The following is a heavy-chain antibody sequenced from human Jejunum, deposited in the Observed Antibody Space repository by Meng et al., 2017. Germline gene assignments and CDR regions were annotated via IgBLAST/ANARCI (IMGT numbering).Heavy chain of an antibody. J-gene: IGHJ4*02. CDR3: ATSTYSTSWYYFDY. Sequence: GESLKISCAASGFTFSNYAMSWVRQAPGKGLEWVSAIGGSGGRTYYADSVKGRFTISRDNSKNTLYLQMNSLRVEDTAVYYCATSTYSTSWYYFDYWGQGTLVTVSS. D-gene: IGHD2-2*01. CDR1: GFTFSNYA. V-gene: IGHV3-23*01. CDR2: IGGSGGRT.